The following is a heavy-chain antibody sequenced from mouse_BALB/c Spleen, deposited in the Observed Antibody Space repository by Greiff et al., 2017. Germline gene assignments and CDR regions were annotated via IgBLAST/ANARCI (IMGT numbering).Heavy chain of an antibody. CDR3: ARSIPYYAMDY. Sequence: VQLQQSGAELARPGASVKMSCKASGYTFTSYTMHWVKQRPGQGLEWIGYINPSSGYTNYNQKFKDKTTLTADESSSTAYMQLSSLTSEDSAVYYCARSIPYYAMDYWGQGTSVTVSS. CDR1: GYTFTSYT. CDR2: INPSSGYT. V-gene: IGHV1-4*01. J-gene: IGHJ4*01.